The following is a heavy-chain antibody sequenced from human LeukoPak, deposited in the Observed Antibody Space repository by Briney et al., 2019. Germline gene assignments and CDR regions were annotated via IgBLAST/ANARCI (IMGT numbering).Heavy chain of an antibody. J-gene: IGHJ4*02. Sequence: GGSLRLSCAASGFTFSSYWMHWVRQVPGRGLVWVAHIKSDGSNTNYADSVKGRFTISRDNAENTLFLQMNSLTVEDTAAYYCARDRGYNLDYWGQGTLVTVSS. D-gene: IGHD5-24*01. V-gene: IGHV3-74*01. CDR2: IKSDGSNT. CDR1: GFTFSSYW. CDR3: ARDRGYNLDY.